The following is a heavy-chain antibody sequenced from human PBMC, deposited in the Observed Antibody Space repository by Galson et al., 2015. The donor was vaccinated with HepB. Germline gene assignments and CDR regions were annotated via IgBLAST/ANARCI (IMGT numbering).Heavy chain of an antibody. V-gene: IGHV3-15*01. J-gene: IGHJ4*02. CDR2: IKSKTDGGTT. Sequence: SLRLSCAASGFTFSNAWMSWARQAPGKGLEWVGRIKSKTDGGTTDYAAPVKGRFTISRDDSKNMLYLQMNSLKTEDTAVYYCTTVDGKTVAYFDYWGQGTLVTVSS. D-gene: IGHD6-19*01. CDR1: GFTFSNAW. CDR3: TTVDGKTVAYFDY.